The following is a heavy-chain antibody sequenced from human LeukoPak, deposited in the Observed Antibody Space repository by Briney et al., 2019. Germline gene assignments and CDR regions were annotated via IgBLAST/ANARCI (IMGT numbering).Heavy chain of an antibody. D-gene: IGHD2-8*01. CDR3: ARDNDFDY. CDR1: GYTFTSYY. CDR2: IYPGGGST. J-gene: IGHJ4*02. V-gene: IGHV1-46*01. Sequence: ASVKVSCKASGYTFTSYYIHWVRQAPGQGLEWTGIIYPGGGSTSYAQKFQGRVTMTRDMSTSTVYMELSSLRSEDTAVYYCARDNDFDYWGQGTQVTVSS.